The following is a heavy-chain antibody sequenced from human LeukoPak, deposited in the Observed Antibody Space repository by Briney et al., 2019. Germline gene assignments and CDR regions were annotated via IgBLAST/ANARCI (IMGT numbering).Heavy chain of an antibody. CDR2: INHSGST. CDR1: GGSFSGYY. D-gene: IGHD3-9*01. CDR3: ARGGKGSDILTGSPGVFDY. J-gene: IGHJ4*02. Sequence: SETLSLTCAVYGGSFSGYYWSWIRQPPGKGLEWIGEINHSGSTSYNPSLKSRVTISVDTSKNQFSLKLSSVTAADTAVYYCARGGKGSDILTGSPGVFDYWGQGTLVTVSS. V-gene: IGHV4-34*01.